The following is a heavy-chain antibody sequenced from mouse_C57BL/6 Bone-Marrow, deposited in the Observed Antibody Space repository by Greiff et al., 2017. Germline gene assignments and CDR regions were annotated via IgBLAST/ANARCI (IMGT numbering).Heavy chain of an antibody. J-gene: IGHJ4*01. CDR2: IDPNSGGT. D-gene: IGHD3-2*02. Sequence: QVQLQQPGAELVKPGASVKLSCKASGYTFTSYWMHWVKQRPGRGLEWIGRIDPNSGGTKYNEQFKSKATLTVDKPSSTAYMQLSSRTSEESAVYYCAKGKLRRTPYYAMDYWGQGTSVTVSS. CDR3: AKGKLRRTPYYAMDY. V-gene: IGHV1-72*01. CDR1: GYTFTSYW.